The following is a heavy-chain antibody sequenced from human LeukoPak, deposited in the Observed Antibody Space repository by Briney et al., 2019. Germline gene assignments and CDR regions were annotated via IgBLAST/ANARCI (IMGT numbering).Heavy chain of an antibody. Sequence: GGSLRLSCAASGFTFTSHGMHWVRQAPGKGLEWVAFISFDGSNENYADSVKGRFTISRDNSKNTLYLQMNSLRAGDTAVYYCAKDGGNWNDFDCWGQGTLVTVSS. CDR3: AKDGGNWNDFDC. CDR1: GFTFTSHG. V-gene: IGHV3-30*18. CDR2: ISFDGSNE. D-gene: IGHD1-1*01. J-gene: IGHJ4*02.